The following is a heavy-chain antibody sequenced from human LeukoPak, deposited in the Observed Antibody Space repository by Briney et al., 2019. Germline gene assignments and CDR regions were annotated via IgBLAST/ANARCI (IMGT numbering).Heavy chain of an antibody. CDR1: GYTFTSYG. J-gene: IGHJ4*02. CDR3: ARDFGLRGYSYGYADY. D-gene: IGHD5-18*01. Sequence: ASVKVSCKASGYTFTSYGISWVRQAPGQGLEWMGWISAYNGNTNYAQKLQGRVTMTTDTSTSTAYMELSRLRSDDTAMYYCARDFGLRGYSYGYADYWGQGTLVTVSS. CDR2: ISAYNGNT. V-gene: IGHV1-18*01.